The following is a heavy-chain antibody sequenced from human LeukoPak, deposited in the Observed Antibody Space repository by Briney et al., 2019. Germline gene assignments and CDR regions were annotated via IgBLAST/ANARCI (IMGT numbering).Heavy chain of an antibody. D-gene: IGHD3-16*01. CDR2: IYTSGST. CDR3: ARDSFRVGQMMLFDI. CDR1: GGSISSYY. J-gene: IGHJ3*02. V-gene: IGHV4-4*07. Sequence: SETLSLTCTVSGGSISSYYWSWIRQPAGKGLEWIGRIYTSGSTNYNPSLKSRVTMSVDTSKNQFSLKLSSVTAADTAVYYCARDSFRVGQMMLFDIWGQGTMVTVSS.